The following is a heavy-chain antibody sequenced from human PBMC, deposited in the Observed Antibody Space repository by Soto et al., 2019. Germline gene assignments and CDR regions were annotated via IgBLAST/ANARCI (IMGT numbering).Heavy chain of an antibody. CDR2: IYHSGST. J-gene: IGHJ6*02. Sequence: PSETLSLTCAVSGGSISSSNWWSWVRQPPGKGLEWIGEIYHSGSTNYNPSLKSRVNISVDKSKNQFSLKLRSVTAADTAVYYFARGGITMVRGVIITPYYYYGMDVWGQGTTVT. CDR1: GGSISSSNW. D-gene: IGHD3-10*01. V-gene: IGHV4-4*02. CDR3: ARGGITMVRGVIITPYYYYGMDV.